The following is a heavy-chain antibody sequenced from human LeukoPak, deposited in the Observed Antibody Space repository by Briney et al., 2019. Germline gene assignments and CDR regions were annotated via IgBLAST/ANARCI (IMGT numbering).Heavy chain of an antibody. CDR2: IYHSGST. D-gene: IGHD2-2*01. CDR1: GYSISSGYY. CDR3: AGEYQVHADY. J-gene: IGHJ4*02. Sequence: SETLSLTCTVSGYSISSGYYWGWIRQPPGKGLEWIGSIYHSGSTYYNPSLKSRVTISVDTSKNQFSLKLSSVTAADTAVYYCAGEYQVHADYWGQGTLVTVSS. V-gene: IGHV4-38-2*02.